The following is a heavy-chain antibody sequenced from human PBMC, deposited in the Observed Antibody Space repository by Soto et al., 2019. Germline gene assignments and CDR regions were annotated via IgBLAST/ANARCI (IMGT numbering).Heavy chain of an antibody. CDR3: ASLLGSVTTFDY. CDR1: GFTFSSKL. J-gene: IGHJ4*02. CDR2: IWPDGSDK. Sequence: GGSLRLSCAASGFTFSSKLMSWVRQAPGKGLEWVATIWPDGSDKYYVDSMRGRFTVSRDNAKASLYLQMNSLRVEDTAIYYCASLLGSVTTFDYWGQGTLVTVSS. V-gene: IGHV3-7*01. D-gene: IGHD1-1*01.